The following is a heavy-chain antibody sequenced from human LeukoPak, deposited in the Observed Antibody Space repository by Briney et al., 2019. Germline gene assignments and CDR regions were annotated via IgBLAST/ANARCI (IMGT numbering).Heavy chain of an antibody. CDR3: ARDPPGTGFDY. CDR1: GFTFSSYE. V-gene: IGHV3-48*03. D-gene: IGHD3-10*01. Sequence: GGSLRLSCAASGFTFSSYEMNWVRHAPGKGLEWVSYISSSGSTIYYADSVKGRFTISRDNAKNSLYVQMNSLRAEDTAVYYCARDPPGTGFDYWGQGTLVTVSS. J-gene: IGHJ4*02. CDR2: ISSSGSTI.